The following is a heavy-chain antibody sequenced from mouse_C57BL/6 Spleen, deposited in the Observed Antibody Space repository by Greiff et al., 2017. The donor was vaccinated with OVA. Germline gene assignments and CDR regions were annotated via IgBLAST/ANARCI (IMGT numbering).Heavy chain of an antibody. CDR1: GFTFSDYY. CDR2: INYDGSST. V-gene: IGHV5-16*01. D-gene: IGHD1-1*01. Sequence: EVMLVESEGGLVQPGSSMKLSCTASGFTFSDYYMAWVRQVPEKGLEWVANINYDGSSTYYLDSLKSRFIISRDNAKNILYLQMSSLKSEDTATYYCAREEVHYYGSSSMDYWGQGTSVTVSS. J-gene: IGHJ4*01. CDR3: AREEVHYYGSSSMDY.